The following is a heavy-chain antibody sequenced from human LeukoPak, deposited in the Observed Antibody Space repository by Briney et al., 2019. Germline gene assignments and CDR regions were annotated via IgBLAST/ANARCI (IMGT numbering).Heavy chain of an antibody. V-gene: IGHV3-23*01. Sequence: GGSLRLSCAASGFTFSSYAMSWVRQAPGKGLEWVSAISGSGGSTYYADSVKGRFTISRDNSKNTLYLQINGLRAEDTAVYYCAKDRRVTKIVVVTRPYFDYWGQGTLVTVSS. D-gene: IGHD3-22*01. J-gene: IGHJ4*02. CDR2: ISGSGGST. CDR1: GFTFSSYA. CDR3: AKDRRVTKIVVVTRPYFDY.